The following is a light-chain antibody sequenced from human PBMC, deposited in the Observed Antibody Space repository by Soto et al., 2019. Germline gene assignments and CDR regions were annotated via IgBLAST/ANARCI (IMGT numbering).Light chain of an antibody. J-gene: IGKJ4*01. CDR3: QQNNKWPPVT. V-gene: IGKV3-15*01. CDR1: QTISTD. Sequence: EVVMTQSPATVSVSPGEGVTLSCRASQTISTDLAWYQQKPGQAPRLLIYGASTRATGVPARFSGGGSGTEFTLTISSLQSEEFAFYYCQQNNKWPPVTFGGGTKVEIK. CDR2: GAS.